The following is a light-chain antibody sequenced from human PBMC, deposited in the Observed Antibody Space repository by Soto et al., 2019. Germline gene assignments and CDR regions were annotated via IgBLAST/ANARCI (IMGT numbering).Light chain of an antibody. CDR1: QSISRG. CDR3: QQYSSYSAWT. V-gene: IGKV1-5*01. Sequence: DIQMTQSHSTLSSSLGDRFTITCLSIQSISRGLAWYQQKPGKAPNLLIYDASTLESGVPSRFSGSGSGTEFTLTIRSLQPDDIATYYCQQYSSYSAWTFGEGTKVDI. CDR2: DAS. J-gene: IGKJ1*01.